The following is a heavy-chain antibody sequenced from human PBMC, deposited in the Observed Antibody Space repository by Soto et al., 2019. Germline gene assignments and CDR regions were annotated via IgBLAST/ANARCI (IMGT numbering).Heavy chain of an antibody. CDR1: GGSISSGGYY. CDR3: ARVRYCSGGSCYPRFDP. CDR2: IYYSGST. V-gene: IGHV4-31*03. J-gene: IGHJ5*02. D-gene: IGHD2-15*01. Sequence: QVQLQESGPGLVKPSQTLSLTCTVSGGSISSGGYYWSWIRQHPVKGLDWIGYIYYSGSTYYNPSLTSRVTISVDKSKHQFSLKLSSVTAADTAVYYCARVRYCSGGSCYPRFDPWGQGTLVTVSS.